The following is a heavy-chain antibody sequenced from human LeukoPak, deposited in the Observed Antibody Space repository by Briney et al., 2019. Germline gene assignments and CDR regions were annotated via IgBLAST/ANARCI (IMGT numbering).Heavy chain of an antibody. Sequence: ASVTVSCKTSGYTSDFMKYGVAWVRHAPGQGLEWMGWINPDSGHANYAQKFQGRVSMTTHTSTTTAYMELRSLRSEDTAVYYCARAGGSGYSYGHQDYWGQGTLVTVSS. CDR1: GYTSDFMKYG. J-gene: IGHJ4*02. V-gene: IGHV1-18*01. CDR2: INPDSGHA. D-gene: IGHD5-18*01. CDR3: ARAGGSGYSYGHQDY.